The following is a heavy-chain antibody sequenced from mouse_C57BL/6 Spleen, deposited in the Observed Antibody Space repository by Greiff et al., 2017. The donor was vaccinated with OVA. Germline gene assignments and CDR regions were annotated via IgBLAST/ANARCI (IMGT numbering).Heavy chain of an antibody. CDR1: GYTFTSYW. CDR2: IDPSDSYT. CDR3: ARGGNYHYYFDY. D-gene: IGHD2-1*01. V-gene: IGHV1-50*01. Sequence: QVHVKQPGAELVKPGASVKLSCKASGYTFTSYWMQWVKQRPGQGLEWIGEIDPSDSYTNYNQKFKGKATLTVDTSSSTAYMQLSSLTSEDSAVYYCARGGNYHYYFDYWGQGTTLTVSS. J-gene: IGHJ2*01.